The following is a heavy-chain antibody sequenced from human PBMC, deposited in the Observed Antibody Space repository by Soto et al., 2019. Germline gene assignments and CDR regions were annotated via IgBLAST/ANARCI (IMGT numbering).Heavy chain of an antibody. CDR1: GFTFSSYA. D-gene: IGHD6-19*01. J-gene: IGHJ6*02. CDR3: ARDQVGIAVARGGYYYGMDV. CDR2: ISYDGSNK. Sequence: QVQLVESGGGVVQPGRSLRLSCAASGFTFSSYAMHWVRQAPGKGLEWVAVISYDGSNKYYADSVKGRFTISRDNSKNTRYLQMNSLRAEDTAVYYCARDQVGIAVARGGYYYGMDVWGQGPRSPSP. V-gene: IGHV3-30-3*01.